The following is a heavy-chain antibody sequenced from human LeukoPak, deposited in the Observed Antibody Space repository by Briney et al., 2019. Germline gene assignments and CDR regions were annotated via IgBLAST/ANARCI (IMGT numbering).Heavy chain of an antibody. Sequence: PGGSLRLSCATSGFTFDNYGMSWVRQAPGKGLEWVSGINWNVGSTGYADSVKGRFSISRDNAKNALYLQMNSLRAEDTALYYCASGVVAANYFDYWGQGTLVTVSS. V-gene: IGHV3-20*04. CDR2: INWNVGST. CDR3: ASGVVAANYFDY. CDR1: GFTFDNYG. J-gene: IGHJ4*02. D-gene: IGHD2-15*01.